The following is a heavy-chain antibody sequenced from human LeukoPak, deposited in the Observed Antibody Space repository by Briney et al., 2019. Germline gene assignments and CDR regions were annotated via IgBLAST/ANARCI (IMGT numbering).Heavy chain of an antibody. CDR3: AKGRSVWLVDY. CDR2: LNSDGTNT. CDR1: GLTVSSSW. D-gene: IGHD6-19*01. V-gene: IGHV3-74*01. Sequence: GGSLRLSCAASGLTVSSSWMHWVRHAPGTGLVWISRLNSDGTNTIYADSVKGRFTISRDNAKNTLYLQMNSLRAEDTAVYYCAKGRSVWLVDYWGQGTLVTVSS. J-gene: IGHJ4*02.